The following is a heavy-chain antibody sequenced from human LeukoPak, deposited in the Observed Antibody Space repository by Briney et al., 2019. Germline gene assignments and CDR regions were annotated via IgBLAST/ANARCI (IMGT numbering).Heavy chain of an antibody. CDR2: INPNSGGT. J-gene: IGHJ3*02. CDR3: ARAREGAFDI. Sequence: GASVKVSCKASGYTFTSYDINWVRQATGQGLEWMGWINPNSGGTNYAQKFQGRVTMTRDTSISTAYMELSRLRSDDTAVYYCARAREGAFDIWGQGTMVTVSS. V-gene: IGHV1-2*02. CDR1: GYTFTSYD. D-gene: IGHD3-10*01.